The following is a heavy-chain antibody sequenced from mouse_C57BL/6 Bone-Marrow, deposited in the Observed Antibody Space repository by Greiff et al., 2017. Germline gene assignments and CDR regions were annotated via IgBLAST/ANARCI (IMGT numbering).Heavy chain of an antibody. Sequence: VQLQQSGAELMKPGASVKLSCKATGYTFTGYWIEWVKQRPGHGLEWIGEILPGSGSTNYNEQFKGKATFTEDTSSNTTYMQLSSLTTEDAAIDDCARDYGSSYGLAYWGQGTLVTVSA. CDR3: ARDYGSSYGLAY. CDR1: GYTFTGYW. V-gene: IGHV1-9*01. D-gene: IGHD1-1*01. J-gene: IGHJ3*01. CDR2: ILPGSGST.